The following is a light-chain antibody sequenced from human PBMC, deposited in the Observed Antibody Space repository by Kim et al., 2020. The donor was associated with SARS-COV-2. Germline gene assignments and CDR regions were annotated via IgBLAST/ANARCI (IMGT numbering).Light chain of an antibody. CDR3: QVWDSSSDPHVV. CDR1: NIGSKS. J-gene: IGLJ2*01. V-gene: IGLV3-21*04. CDR2: YDS. Sequence: SYELTQPPSVSVAPGKTARITCGGNNIGSKSVHWYQQKPGQAPVLVIYYDSDRPSGIRERFSGSNSGNTATLTISRVEAGDEADYYCQVWDSSSDPHVVFGGGTQLTVL.